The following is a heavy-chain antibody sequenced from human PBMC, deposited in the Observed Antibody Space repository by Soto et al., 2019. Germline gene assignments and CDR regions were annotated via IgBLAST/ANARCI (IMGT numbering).Heavy chain of an antibody. V-gene: IGHV3-66*01. J-gene: IGHJ4*02. CDR2: IYSGGST. D-gene: IGHD6-19*01. CDR1: GFTVSSNY. CDR3: AREPQGGWAYFDY. Sequence: GGSLRLSCAASGFTVSSNYMSWVRQAPGKGLEWVSVIYSGGSTYYADSVKGRFTISRDNSKNTLYLQMNSLRAEDTAVYYCAREPQGGWAYFDYWGQGTLVTVSS.